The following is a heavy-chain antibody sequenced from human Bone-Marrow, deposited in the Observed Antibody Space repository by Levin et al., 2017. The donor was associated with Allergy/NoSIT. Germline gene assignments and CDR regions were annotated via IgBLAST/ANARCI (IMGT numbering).Heavy chain of an antibody. V-gene: IGHV1-2*02. J-gene: IGHJ1*01. CDR1: GYTFTGYY. CDR3: ARGYRGICFQH. CDR2: INPNSGGT. Sequence: GESLKISCKASGYTFTGYYMHWVRQAPGQGLEWMGWINPNSGGTNYAQKFQGRVTMTRDTSISTAYMELSKLRSDDTAVYYCARGYRGICFQHWGQGTLVTVSS. D-gene: IGHD1-26*01.